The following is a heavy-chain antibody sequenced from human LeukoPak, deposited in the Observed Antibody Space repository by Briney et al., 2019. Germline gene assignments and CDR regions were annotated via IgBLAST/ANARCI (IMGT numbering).Heavy chain of an antibody. CDR2: IYTSGST. Sequence: SETLSLTCTVSGGSISSYYWSWIRQPAGKGLEWIGRIYTSGSTNYNPSLKSRVTMSVDTSKDQFSLKLSSVTAADTAVYYCARGGRVAAGNNWFDPWGQGTLVTVSS. J-gene: IGHJ5*02. D-gene: IGHD6-13*01. CDR1: GGSISSYY. CDR3: ARGGRVAAGNNWFDP. V-gene: IGHV4-4*07.